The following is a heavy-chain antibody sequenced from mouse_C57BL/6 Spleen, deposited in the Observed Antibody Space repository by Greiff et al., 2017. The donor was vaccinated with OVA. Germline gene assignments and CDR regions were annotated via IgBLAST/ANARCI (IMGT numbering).Heavy chain of an antibody. D-gene: IGHD1-1*01. J-gene: IGHJ3*01. CDR2: IDPSDSYT. Sequence: QVQLQQPGAELVRPGTSVKLSCKASGYTFTSYWMHWVKQRPGQGLEWIGVIDPSDSYTNYNQKFKGKATLTVDTSSSTAYMQLSSLTSEDSAVYYCARAARDYGSSYEGAWFAYWGQGTLVTVSA. CDR3: ARAARDYGSSYEGAWFAY. V-gene: IGHV1-59*01. CDR1: GYTFTSYW.